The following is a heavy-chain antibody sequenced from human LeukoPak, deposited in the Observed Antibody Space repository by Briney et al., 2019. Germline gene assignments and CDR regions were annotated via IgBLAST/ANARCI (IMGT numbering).Heavy chain of an antibody. D-gene: IGHD3-10*01. CDR2: INSDGSST. J-gene: IGHJ5*02. CDR3: VRDLDGSGSYHWFDP. V-gene: IGHV3-74*01. CDR1: GFTFSSYW. Sequence: GGSLRLSCAASGFTFSSYWMHWVRQSPGKGLVWVSRINSDGSSTSYADSVKGRFTISRDNAKNTLYLQMNSLRAEDTAVYYCVRDLDGSGSYHWFDPWGQGTLVTVSS.